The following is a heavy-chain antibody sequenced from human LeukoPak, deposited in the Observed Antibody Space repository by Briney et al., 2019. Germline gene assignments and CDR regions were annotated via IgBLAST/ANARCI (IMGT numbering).Heavy chain of an antibody. D-gene: IGHD3-10*01. CDR2: INPNSGGT. CDR1: GYTFAGYY. Sequence: ASVKVSCKASGYTFAGYYMHWVRQAPGQGLEWMGWINPNSGGTNYAQKFQGRVTMTRDTSISTAYMELSRLRSDDTAVYYCARALTMARGVTEAIGYWGQGTLVTVSS. J-gene: IGHJ4*02. V-gene: IGHV1-2*02. CDR3: ARALTMARGVTEAIGY.